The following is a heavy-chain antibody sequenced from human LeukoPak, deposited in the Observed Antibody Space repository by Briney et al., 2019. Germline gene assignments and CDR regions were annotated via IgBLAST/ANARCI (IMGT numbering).Heavy chain of an antibody. CDR3: TRDKYSYGYYYDF. Sequence: GRSLRLSCAASGFTFSNYGMHWVRQAPGKGLEWVAFISYDGYNKYNADSVKGRFTISRANSKNTLYLQMSSLRPEDSAVYYCTRDKYSYGYYYDFWGQGTLVTVSA. CDR1: GFTFSNYG. CDR2: ISYDGYNK. V-gene: IGHV3-30*05. J-gene: IGHJ4*02. D-gene: IGHD5-18*01.